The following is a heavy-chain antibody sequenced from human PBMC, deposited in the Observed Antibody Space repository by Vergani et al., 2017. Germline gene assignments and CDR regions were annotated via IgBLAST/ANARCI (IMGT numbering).Heavy chain of an antibody. CDR1: GFTSAGYA. CDR3: AKDLGTSSGGGWFDP. D-gene: IGHD6-6*01. Sequence: EVQLVESGGGLVQPGRSLRLSCAASGFTSAGYAMHWVWQAPGKGLEWVSGISWNSNSIGYADSVKGRFTISRDNAKNSLYLQMNSLRAEDTALYYCAKDLGTSSGGGWFDPWGQGTLVTVSS. J-gene: IGHJ5*02. CDR2: ISWNSNSI. V-gene: IGHV3-9*02.